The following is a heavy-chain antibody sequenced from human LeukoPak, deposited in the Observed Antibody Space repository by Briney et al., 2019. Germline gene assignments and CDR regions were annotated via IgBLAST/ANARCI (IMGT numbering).Heavy chain of an antibody. D-gene: IGHD6-13*01. CDR3: ARAAAAGHAFGEYYFDY. J-gene: IGHJ4*02. CDR2: IYYSGST. CDR1: GGSLSCGDYY. V-gene: IGHV4-39*01. Sequence: SETLSLTCTVSGGSLSCGDYYWSWIRQPPEKGLEWIGSIYYSGSTYYNPSLKSRVTISVDTSKNQFSLKLSSVTAADTAVYYCARAAAAGHAFGEYYFDYWGQGTLVTVSS.